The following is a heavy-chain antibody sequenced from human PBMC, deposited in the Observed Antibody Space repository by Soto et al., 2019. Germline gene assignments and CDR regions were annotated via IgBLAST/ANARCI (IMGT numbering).Heavy chain of an antibody. Sequence: QVQLQESGPGLVKPSQTLSLTCTVSGGSISSGGYYWSWIRQHPGKGLEWIGYIYYSGSTYYNPSLQSRVTISVDTSKNLCSLQLSSVTAADTAVYYCARSPEATVTAFDYWGQGTLVTVSS. V-gene: IGHV4-31*03. CDR3: ARSPEATVTAFDY. J-gene: IGHJ4*02. CDR2: IYYSGST. CDR1: GGSISSGGYY. D-gene: IGHD4-17*01.